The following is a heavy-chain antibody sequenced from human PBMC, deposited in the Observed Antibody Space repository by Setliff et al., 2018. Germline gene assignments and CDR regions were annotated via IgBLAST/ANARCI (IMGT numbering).Heavy chain of an antibody. CDR3: AKDLSSNTAASYFFDL. CDR1: GFSFSDYA. J-gene: IGHJ4*02. Sequence: GGSLRLSCAASGFSFSDYAMSWVRQAPRKGLEWVSGGSTGKTDYVDSVKGRFTMSRDSPTNTLYLQMNSLRGEDTAVYYCAKDLSSNTAASYFFDLWGQGTQVTVSS. CDR2: GSTGKT. V-gene: IGHV3-23*01. D-gene: IGHD5-18*01.